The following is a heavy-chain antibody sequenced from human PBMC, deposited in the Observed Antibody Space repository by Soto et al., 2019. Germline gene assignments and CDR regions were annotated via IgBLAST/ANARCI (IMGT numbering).Heavy chain of an antibody. V-gene: IGHV5-51*01. D-gene: IGHD5-12*01. CDR1: AYSFTSYW. Sequence: GQSLKISCKASAYSFTSYWIGWVRQMPGKGLERMGIIYPGASDTRFSPSFQGQVTISADKSISTAYLQWSSLKASDTAMYYSARHVSSGYDYRYYYYGMDVWGQGTTVTVSS. CDR3: ARHVSSGYDYRYYYYGMDV. J-gene: IGHJ6*02. CDR2: IYPGASDT.